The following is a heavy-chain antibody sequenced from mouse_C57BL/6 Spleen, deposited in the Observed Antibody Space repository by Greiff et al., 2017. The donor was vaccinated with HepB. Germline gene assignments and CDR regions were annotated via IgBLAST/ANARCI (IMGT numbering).Heavy chain of an antibody. D-gene: IGHD2-5*01. V-gene: IGHV1-80*01. Sequence: VQLQQSGAELVKPGASVKISCKASGYAFSSYWMNWVKQRPGKGLEWIGHIYPGDGDTNYNGKFKGKATLTADKSSSTAYMQLSSLTSEDSAVYFCARDPAYYSNYGYFDVWGTGTTVTVSS. CDR1: GYAFSSYW. CDR2: IYPGDGDT. J-gene: IGHJ1*03. CDR3: ARDPAYYSNYGYFDV.